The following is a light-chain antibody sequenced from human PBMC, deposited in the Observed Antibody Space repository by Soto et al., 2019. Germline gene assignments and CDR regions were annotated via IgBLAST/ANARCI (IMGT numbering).Light chain of an antibody. V-gene: IGKV3-15*01. Sequence: ETVMTQSPVTLSVSPGDTATLSCRASQRVSSHLAWHQQKPGQAPRLLIYAASTRATGIPVRFSGSGSETEFTLTIRSLQSEDFALYYCHQYNNWPWTFGQGTKVEIK. CDR1: QRVSSH. J-gene: IGKJ1*01. CDR2: AAS. CDR3: HQYNNWPWT.